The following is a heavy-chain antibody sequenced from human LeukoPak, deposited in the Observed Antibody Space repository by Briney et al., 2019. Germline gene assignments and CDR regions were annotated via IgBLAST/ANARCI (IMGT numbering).Heavy chain of an antibody. D-gene: IGHD3-3*01. CDR1: GFTFSSYA. CDR2: ISGSGGST. J-gene: IGHJ4*02. CDR3: AKDSGPYDFWSGYYSRPWYFDY. V-gene: IGHV3-23*01. Sequence: GGSLRLSCAASGFTFSSYAMSWVRQAPGKGLEWVSAISGSGGSTYYADSVKGRFTISRDNSKNTLYLQMNSLRAEDTAVYYCAKDSGPYDFWSGYYSRPWYFDYWGQGILVTVSP.